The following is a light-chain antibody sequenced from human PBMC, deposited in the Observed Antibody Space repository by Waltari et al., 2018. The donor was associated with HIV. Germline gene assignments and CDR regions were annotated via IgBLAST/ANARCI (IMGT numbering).Light chain of an antibody. Sequence: QSALTQPASVSGYPGQSITISCTGTSSDVGGYNLVSWYQQHPGKAPKLMIYEVSKRPSGVSNRFSGSKSGNTASLTISGLLAEDEADYYCCAYAGSTTYVIFGGGTKLTVL. CDR3: CAYAGSTTYVI. CDR2: EVS. V-gene: IGLV2-23*02. CDR1: SSDVGGYNL. J-gene: IGLJ2*01.